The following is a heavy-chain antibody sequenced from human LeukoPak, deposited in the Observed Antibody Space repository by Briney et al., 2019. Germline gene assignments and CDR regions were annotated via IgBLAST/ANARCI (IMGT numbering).Heavy chain of an antibody. CDR2: ISGYNGNT. V-gene: IGHV1-18*01. CDR1: GYTFISYV. D-gene: IGHD6-19*01. Sequence: GASVKVSCEANGYTFISYVISWVRQAPGQGLEWMGWISGYNGNTNYAQNLQGRVTMTTDTSTSTAYMELRSLRSDDTAVYYCARERQWLTPADYWGQGTLVTVSS. CDR3: ARERQWLTPADY. J-gene: IGHJ4*02.